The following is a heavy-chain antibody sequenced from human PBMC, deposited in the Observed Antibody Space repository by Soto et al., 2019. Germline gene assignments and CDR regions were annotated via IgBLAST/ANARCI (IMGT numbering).Heavy chain of an antibody. Sequence: SGTLSLTCAVSGGSVSSGVYYWSWIRQPPGKGLEWIGYIYYSGSTNYNPSLKSRVTISVDTSKNQFSLKLSSVTAADTAVYYCARGLRYEFWSGYRPYNWFDPWGQGTLVTLSS. CDR2: IYYSGST. D-gene: IGHD3-3*01. CDR1: GGSVSSGVYY. J-gene: IGHJ5*02. CDR3: ARGLRYEFWSGYRPYNWFDP. V-gene: IGHV4-61*08.